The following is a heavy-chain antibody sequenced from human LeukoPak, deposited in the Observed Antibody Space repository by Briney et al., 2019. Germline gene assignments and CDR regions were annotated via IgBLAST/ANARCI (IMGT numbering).Heavy chain of an antibody. D-gene: IGHD3-16*01. Sequence: GGSLRLSCAASGFTFSGSAMHGVREASGERLGWVGRIRSKANSYATAYAASVKGRFTISRDDSKNTAYLQMNSLKTEDTAVYYCTRAGDDYVWEDFDYWGQGTLVTVSS. CDR3: TRAGDDYVWEDFDY. CDR2: IRSKANSYAT. CDR1: GFTFSGSA. J-gene: IGHJ4*02. V-gene: IGHV3-73*01.